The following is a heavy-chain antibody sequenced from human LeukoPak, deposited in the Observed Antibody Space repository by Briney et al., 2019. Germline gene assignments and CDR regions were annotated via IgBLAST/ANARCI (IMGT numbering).Heavy chain of an antibody. CDR1: GGTFSSYA. D-gene: IGHD5-18*01. V-gene: IGHV1-69*04. CDR2: IIPILGIA. CDR3: AREGTAMVEEPFDY. Sequence: SVKVSCKASGGTFSSYAISWVRQAPGQGLEWMGRIIPILGIANYAQKFQGRVTITADKSTSTAYMELSSLRSEDTAVCYCAREGTAMVEEPFDYWGQGTLVTVSS. J-gene: IGHJ4*02.